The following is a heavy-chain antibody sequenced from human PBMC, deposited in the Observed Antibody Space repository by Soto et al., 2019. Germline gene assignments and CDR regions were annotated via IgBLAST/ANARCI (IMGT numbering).Heavy chain of an antibody. J-gene: IGHJ5*02. D-gene: IGHD6-13*01. V-gene: IGHV4-4*02. CDR3: ARDTPYSSSRFDP. CDR1: GYSISSSNW. CDR2: IYHSGST. Sequence: PSETLSLTCAVSGYSISSSNWWSWVRQPPGKELEWIGEIYHSGSTNYNPSLKSRVTITVDKSKNQFSLKLSSVTAADTAVYYCARDTPYSSSRFDPWGQGTLVTVSS.